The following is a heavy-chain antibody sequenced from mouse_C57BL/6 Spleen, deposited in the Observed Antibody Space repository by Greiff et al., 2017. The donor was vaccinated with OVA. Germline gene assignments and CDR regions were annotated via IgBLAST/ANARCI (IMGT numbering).Heavy chain of an antibody. V-gene: IGHV1-82*01. CDR2: IYPGDGDT. CDR3: AREESDLDY. CDR1: GYAFSSSW. J-gene: IGHJ2*01. Sequence: QVQLQQSGPELVKPGASVKISCKASGYAFSSSWMNWVKQRPGKGLEWIGRIYPGDGDTNYNGKFKGKATLTADKPSSTAYMQLSGLTSEDSAVYYWAREESDLDYWGQGTTLTVSS.